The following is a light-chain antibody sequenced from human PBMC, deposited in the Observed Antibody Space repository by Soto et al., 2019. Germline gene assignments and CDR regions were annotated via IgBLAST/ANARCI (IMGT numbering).Light chain of an antibody. Sequence: EIGLTQSPGTLSLSPGERATLSCRASQSVRSNYLAWYQQKPGQAPRFLIYDASSRATGIPDRFSGSGSGTDFTLTISRLEPEDFAVYYCQQYGSSPLTLGGGTKVDIK. J-gene: IGKJ4*01. CDR1: QSVRSNY. V-gene: IGKV3-20*01. CDR2: DAS. CDR3: QQYGSSPLT.